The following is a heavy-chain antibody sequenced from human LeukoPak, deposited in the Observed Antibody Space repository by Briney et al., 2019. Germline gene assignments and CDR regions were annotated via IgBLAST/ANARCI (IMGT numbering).Heavy chain of an antibody. CDR2: ISSSSSYI. CDR3: ARRTMVRGVIISTYYYYMDV. Sequence: GGSLRLSCAASGFTFSSYSMNWVRQAPGKGLEWVSSISSSSSYIYYADSVKGRFTISRDNAKNSLYLQMNSLRAEDTAVYYCARRTMVRGVIISTYYYYMDVWGKGTTVTVSS. CDR1: GFTFSSYS. V-gene: IGHV3-21*01. D-gene: IGHD3-10*01. J-gene: IGHJ6*03.